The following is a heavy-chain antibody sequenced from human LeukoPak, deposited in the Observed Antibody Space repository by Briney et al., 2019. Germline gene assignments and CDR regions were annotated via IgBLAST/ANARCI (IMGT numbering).Heavy chain of an antibody. J-gene: IGHJ2*01. V-gene: IGHV1-69*05. D-gene: IGHD4-11*01. CDR1: GGTFSSYA. CDR2: IIPIFGTA. Sequence: SVKVSCKASGGTFSSYAISWVRQAPGQGLEWMGGIIPIFGTANYAQKFQGRVTITTDESTSTAYMELSSLRSEDTAVYYCARPINYQQPWYFDLWGRGTLVTVSS. CDR3: ARPINYQQPWYFDL.